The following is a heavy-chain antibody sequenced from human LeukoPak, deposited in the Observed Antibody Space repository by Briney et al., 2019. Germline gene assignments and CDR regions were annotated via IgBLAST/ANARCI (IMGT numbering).Heavy chain of an antibody. D-gene: IGHD5-24*01. J-gene: IGHJ6*02. CDR3: AKDLGDGYSSYHYYGMDV. Sequence: GGSLRLSCAASGFTFSSYAMNWVRQAPGKGLEWVSSISSSGGSTYYADSVKGRFTISRDNSKNTLYLQMNSLRAEDTAVYYCAKDLGDGYSSYHYYGMDVWGQGTTVTVSS. V-gene: IGHV3-23*01. CDR2: ISSSGGST. CDR1: GFTFSSYA.